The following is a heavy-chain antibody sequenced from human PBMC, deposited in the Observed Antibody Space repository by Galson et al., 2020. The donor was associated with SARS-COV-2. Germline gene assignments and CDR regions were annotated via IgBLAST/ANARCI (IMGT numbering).Heavy chain of an antibody. D-gene: IGHD3-3*01. CDR1: GFTFSDYY. V-gene: IGHV3-11*01. CDR2: ISSSGSTI. Sequence: GGSLRLSCAASGFTFSDYYMSWIRQAPGKGLEWVSYISSSGSTIYYADSVKGRFTISRDNAKNSLYLQMNSLRAEDTGVYYCAREPYDFWSGHGGFGKDYYYYMDVWGKGTTVTVSS. J-gene: IGHJ6*03. CDR3: AREPYDFWSGHGGFGKDYYYYMDV.